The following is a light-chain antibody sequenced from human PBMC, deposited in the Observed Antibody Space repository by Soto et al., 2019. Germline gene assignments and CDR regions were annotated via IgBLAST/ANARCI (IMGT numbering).Light chain of an antibody. CDR3: QYYNTFSGT. CDR2: GFS. J-gene: IGKJ1*01. CDR1: RSIGTW. V-gene: IGKV1-5*01. Sequence: DIQMTQSPSTLSASVGDRVTVTCRASRSIGTWLVWYQRRRGKAPTLLIYGFSSLETGVPSRFSGSGSGTEFALTISSLQPDDFATYYCQYYNTFSGTFGQGTKVDI.